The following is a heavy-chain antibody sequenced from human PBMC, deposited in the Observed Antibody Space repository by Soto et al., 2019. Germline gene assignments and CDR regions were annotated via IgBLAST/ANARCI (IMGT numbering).Heavy chain of an antibody. Sequence: GASVKVSCKASGYTLTSYYMHWVRQAPGQGLEWMGIINPSGGSTSYAQKFQGRVTMTRDTSTSTVYMELSSLRSEDTAVYYCARGPRITIFGVVIMVDYWGQGTLVTVSS. D-gene: IGHD3-3*01. V-gene: IGHV1-46*01. CDR2: INPSGGST. CDR1: GYTLTSYY. CDR3: ARGPRITIFGVVIMVDY. J-gene: IGHJ4*02.